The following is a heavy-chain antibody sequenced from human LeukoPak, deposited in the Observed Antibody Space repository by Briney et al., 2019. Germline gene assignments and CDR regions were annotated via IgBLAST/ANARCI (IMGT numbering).Heavy chain of an antibody. CDR2: IQYDGTNE. J-gene: IGHJ4*02. V-gene: IGHV3-30*02. CDR1: GFTFSTYG. D-gene: IGHD6-19*01. CDR3: AKDVVGQQWPQNY. Sequence: GGSLRLSCVASGFTFSTYGMHWVRQAPGKGLEWAAFIQYDGTNELYGDSVKGRFTISRDNSKNTVYLQLNSLRPEDTAVYYCAKDVVGQQWPQNYWGQGTLVTVSS.